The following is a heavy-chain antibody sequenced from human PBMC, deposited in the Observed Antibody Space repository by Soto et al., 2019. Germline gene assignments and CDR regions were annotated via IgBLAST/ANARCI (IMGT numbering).Heavy chain of an antibody. J-gene: IGHJ4*02. D-gene: IGHD5-12*01. Sequence: ASVKVSCKATGYTFTRYDINWVRQATGQGREGMGWMNPNSGNTGYAQRFQCRVTMTRNTSISTAYMELSSLRSEDTAVYYCARVRSVYDFGWVYRPRHFDYWGQGTLVTVSS. V-gene: IGHV1-8*01. CDR3: ARVRSVYDFGWVYRPRHFDY. CDR2: MNPNSGNT. CDR1: GYTFTRYD.